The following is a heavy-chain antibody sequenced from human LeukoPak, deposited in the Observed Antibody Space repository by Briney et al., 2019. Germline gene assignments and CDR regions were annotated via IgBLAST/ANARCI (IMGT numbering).Heavy chain of an antibody. J-gene: IGHJ4*02. CDR2: INGRSNYI. Sequence: GGSLRLSCEASGFTLSNHNMNWVRQAPGKGLEWVSSINGRSNYIYYADSVKGRFTISRDNAKESLYLQMNSLRAEDTALYFCARDKVSVIPALDYWGQGALVIVSS. V-gene: IGHV3-21*01. D-gene: IGHD2/OR15-2a*01. CDR1: GFTLSNHN. CDR3: ARDKVSVIPALDY.